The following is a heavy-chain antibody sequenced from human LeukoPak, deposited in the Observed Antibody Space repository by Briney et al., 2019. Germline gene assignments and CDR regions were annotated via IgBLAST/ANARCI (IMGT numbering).Heavy chain of an antibody. CDR3: AKGLRRWLVPTNMDV. CDR2: IYYSGST. D-gene: IGHD6-19*01. V-gene: IGHV4-59*01. J-gene: IGHJ6*03. CDR1: GGSISSYY. Sequence: PSETLSLTCTVSGGSISSYYWSWIRQPPGKGLEWIGYIYYSGSTNYNPSLKSRVTISVDTSKNQFSLKLSSVTAEDTALYYCAKGLRRWLVPTNMDVWGKGTTVTVSS.